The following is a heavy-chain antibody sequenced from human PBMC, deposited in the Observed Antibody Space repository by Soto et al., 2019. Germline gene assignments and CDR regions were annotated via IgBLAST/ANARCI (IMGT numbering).Heavy chain of an antibody. CDR3: ARSHDILTGYSSPHFDY. CDR2: IYYSGST. Sequence: QVQLQESGPGLVKPSETLSLTCTVSGDSISSYYWSWIRQPPGKGLEWIGYIYYSGSTNYNPSLKSRVTISVDTYKNQFSLKLSSVTAADTAVYYCARSHDILTGYSSPHFDYWGQGTLVTVSS. J-gene: IGHJ4*02. V-gene: IGHV4-59*01. D-gene: IGHD3-9*01. CDR1: GDSISSYY.